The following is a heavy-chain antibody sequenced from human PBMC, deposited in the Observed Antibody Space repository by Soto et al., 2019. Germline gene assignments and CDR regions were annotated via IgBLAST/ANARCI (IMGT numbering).Heavy chain of an antibody. CDR1: GGSISSSSYY. CDR3: ARSSGYYYFDY. J-gene: IGHJ4*02. V-gene: IGHV4-39*01. CDR2: IYYSGST. Sequence: QLQLQESGPGLVKPSETLSLTCTVSGGSISSSSYYWGWIRQPPGKGLEWIGSIYYSGSTYYNPSLKSRVTISVDTSKNQFSLKLSSVTAADTAVYYCARSSGYYYFDYWGQGTLVTVSS. D-gene: IGHD3-22*01.